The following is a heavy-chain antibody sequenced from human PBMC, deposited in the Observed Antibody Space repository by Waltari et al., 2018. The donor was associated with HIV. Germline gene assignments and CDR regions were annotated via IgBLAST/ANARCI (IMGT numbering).Heavy chain of an antibody. CDR2: ISWNRDYT. CDR1: GFTFDDYA. J-gene: IGHJ4*02. Sequence: EVQLVESGGGLVQPGRSLRLSCAASGFTFDDYALHWVRQAPGKGLEWVSVISWNRDYTGYADSVKGRFTISRDNAKNSLYLQMNSLRAEDTALYYCAKGSGGDWNYFGDFDYWGQGTLVTVSS. CDR3: AKGSGGDWNYFGDFDY. D-gene: IGHD1-7*01. V-gene: IGHV3-9*01.